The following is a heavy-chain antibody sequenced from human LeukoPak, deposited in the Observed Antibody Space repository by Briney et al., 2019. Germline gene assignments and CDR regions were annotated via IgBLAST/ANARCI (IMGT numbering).Heavy chain of an antibody. CDR1: GFTFDDYA. CDR2: ISWDGGST. J-gene: IGHJ2*01. Sequence: GGSLRLSCAASGFTFDDYAMHWVRHAPGKGLEWVSLISWDGGSTYYADSVKGRFTISRDNSKNSLYLQMNSLRAEDTALYYYAKPSNYDYVWGSYHSPGYFDLWGRGTLVTVSS. V-gene: IGHV3-43D*03. CDR3: AKPSNYDYVWGSYHSPGYFDL. D-gene: IGHD3-16*02.